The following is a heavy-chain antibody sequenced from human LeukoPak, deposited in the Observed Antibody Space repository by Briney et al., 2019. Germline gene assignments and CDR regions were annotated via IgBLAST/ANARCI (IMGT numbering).Heavy chain of an antibody. CDR1: GFALKSYS. Sequence: GGSLRLSCAGSGFALKSYSLTWVRQAPGKGLEWVSSISSTSAYIHYADSVKGRFTISRDNVDNVVYLEMNSLGAEDTATYYCARSYFPQGMIRPDAFDIWGQGTMVTVSS. J-gene: IGHJ3*02. V-gene: IGHV3-21*01. CDR3: ARSYFPQGMIRPDAFDI. D-gene: IGHD3-22*01. CDR2: ISSTSAYI.